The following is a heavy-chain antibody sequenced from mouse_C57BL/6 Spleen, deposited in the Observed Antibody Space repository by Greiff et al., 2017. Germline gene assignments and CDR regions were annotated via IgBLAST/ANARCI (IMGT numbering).Heavy chain of an antibody. Sequence: QVQLQQSGAELVKPGASVKVSCKASGYTFTSYWMHWVKQRPGQGLEWIGRIHPTDSDTNYNQKFKGKATLTVDKSSSTAYMQLSSLTSEDSAVYYCASGGIPYAMDYWGQGTSVTVSS. CDR1: GYTFTSYW. CDR2: IHPTDSDT. V-gene: IGHV1-74*01. CDR3: ASGGIPYAMDY. J-gene: IGHJ4*01.